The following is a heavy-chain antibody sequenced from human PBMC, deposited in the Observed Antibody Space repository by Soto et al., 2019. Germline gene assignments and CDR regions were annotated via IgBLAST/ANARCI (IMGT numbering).Heavy chain of an antibody. J-gene: IGHJ4*02. V-gene: IGHV4-34*01. CDR1: GGSFSGYY. CDR3: ARGFLEWPTGSLDY. Sequence: SETLSLTCAVYGGSFSGYYWTWIRQPPGEGLEWIGEITHSGSTNYNPSPKSRVTISVDTSKNQFSLELRSVTAADTAMYYCARGFLEWPTGSLDYWGQGTRVTVSS. D-gene: IGHD3-3*01. CDR2: ITHSGST.